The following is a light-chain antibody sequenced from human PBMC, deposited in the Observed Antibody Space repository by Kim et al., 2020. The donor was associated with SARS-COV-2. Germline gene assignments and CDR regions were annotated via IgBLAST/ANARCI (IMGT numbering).Light chain of an antibody. CDR1: SKNVGNQG. CDR3: SAWDSSLSAWV. Sequence: QTAALTCTGNSKNVGNQGAAWLQQHQGHPPKLLSYRNNNRPSGISERLSASRSGNTASLTITGLQPEDEADYYCSAWDSSLSAWVFGGGTQLTVL. V-gene: IGLV10-54*01. J-gene: IGLJ3*02. CDR2: RNN.